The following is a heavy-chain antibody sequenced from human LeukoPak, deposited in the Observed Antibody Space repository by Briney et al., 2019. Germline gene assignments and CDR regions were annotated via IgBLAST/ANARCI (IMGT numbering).Heavy chain of an antibody. V-gene: IGHV3-30-3*01. J-gene: IGHJ4*02. CDR3: ARDLFWGYGEIRNSVHFDY. Sequence: GGSLRLSCAASGFTFSSYAMHWVRQAPGKGLEWVAVILYDGSNKYYADSVKGRFTISRDNSKNTLYLQMNSLRAEDTAVYYCARDLFWGYGEIRNSVHFDYWGQGTLVTVSS. D-gene: IGHD3-16*01. CDR1: GFTFSSYA. CDR2: ILYDGSNK.